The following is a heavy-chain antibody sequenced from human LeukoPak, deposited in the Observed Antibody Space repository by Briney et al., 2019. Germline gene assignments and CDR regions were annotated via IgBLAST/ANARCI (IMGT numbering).Heavy chain of an antibody. J-gene: IGHJ6*03. CDR3: ARVIAARAKYYYYYMDV. V-gene: IGHV3-53*01. Sequence: GGSLRLSCAASGFTVSSNYMSWVRQAPGKGLEWVSVIYSGGSTYYADSVKGRFTISRDNSKNTLYLQMNSLRAEDTAVYYCARVIAARAKYYYYYMDVWGKGTAVTVSS. CDR2: IYSGGST. CDR1: GFTVSSNY. D-gene: IGHD6-6*01.